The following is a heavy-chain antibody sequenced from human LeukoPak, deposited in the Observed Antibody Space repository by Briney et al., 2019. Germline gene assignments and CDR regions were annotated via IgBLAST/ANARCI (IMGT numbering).Heavy chain of an antibody. CDR1: GFTVSYNY. D-gene: IGHD1-14*01. CDR2: VYRGGST. J-gene: IGHJ4*01. V-gene: IGHV3-53*01. CDR3: ARGGYNTSYYFDC. Sequence: PGGSLRLSCAASGFTVSYNYMSWVRQAPGKGLEWVSIVYRGGSTYYADSVKGRFTIFRDNSKNTLYLEMNSLRAEDTAIYYCARGGYNTSYYFDCWGQGTLVTVSS.